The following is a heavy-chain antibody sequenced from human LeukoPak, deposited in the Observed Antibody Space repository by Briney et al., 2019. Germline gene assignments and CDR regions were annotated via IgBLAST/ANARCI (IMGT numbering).Heavy chain of an antibody. V-gene: IGHV3-9*03. CDR3: AKDSDYDFWSGNSLFDY. CDR2: ISWNSGSI. J-gene: IGHJ4*02. CDR1: GFTFDDYA. D-gene: IGHD3-3*01. Sequence: GRSLRLSCAASGFTFDDYAMHWVRQAPGKGLEWVSGISWNSGSIGYADSVKGRFTISRDNAKNSLYLQMNSLRAEDMALYYCAKDSDYDFWSGNSLFDYWGQGTLVTVSS.